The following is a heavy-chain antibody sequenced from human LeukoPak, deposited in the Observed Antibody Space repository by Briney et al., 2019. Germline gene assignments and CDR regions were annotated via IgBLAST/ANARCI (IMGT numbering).Heavy chain of an antibody. CDR3: SKGGIIDY. V-gene: IGHV3-73*01. CDR1: GFTFSGSA. J-gene: IGHJ4*02. CDR2: IRSKANSYAT. Sequence: GGSLRLSCAASGFTFSGSAMHWGRQAAGKGLEWVGRIRSKANSYATAYAAAVKGRFTISRDDTKNTAYLQMNSLKTEDTAVYYCSKGGIIDYWGQGTLVTVSS. D-gene: IGHD2-15*01.